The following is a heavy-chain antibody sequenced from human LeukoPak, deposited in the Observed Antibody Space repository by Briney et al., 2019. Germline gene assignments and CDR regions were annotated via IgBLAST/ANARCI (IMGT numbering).Heavy chain of an antibody. CDR3: ARATDQDFDY. V-gene: IGHV1-46*01. J-gene: IGHJ4*02. Sequence: ASVTVSCMASGFIFSSHFMHWVRQAPGQGLEWMGMIDPSDGTTRNAQNFQGRVTMTRDTSTSTVYMELSSLRSEDTAVYLCARATDQDFDYWGQGTVVTVSS. CDR1: GFIFSSHF. CDR2: IDPSDGTT.